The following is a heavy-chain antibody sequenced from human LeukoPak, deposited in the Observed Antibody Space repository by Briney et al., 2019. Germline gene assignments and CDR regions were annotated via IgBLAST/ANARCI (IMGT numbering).Heavy chain of an antibody. CDR1: GFTLSSYG. D-gene: IGHD1-7*01. CDR2: IWYDGSNK. CDR3: ARTNWNYYNFDY. J-gene: IGHJ4*02. Sequence: HPGGSLRLSCAASGFTLSSYGMHWVRQAPGKGLEWVAVIWYDGSNKYYADSVKGRFTISRDNSRNTLYLQMSSLRAEDTAVYSCARTNWNYYNFDYWGQGTLVTVSS. V-gene: IGHV3-33*01.